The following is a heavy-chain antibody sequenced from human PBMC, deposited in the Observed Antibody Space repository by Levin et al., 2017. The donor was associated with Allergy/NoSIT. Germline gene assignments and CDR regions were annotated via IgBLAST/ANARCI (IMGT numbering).Heavy chain of an antibody. CDR1: GDSVSSKDYY. CDR2: ISYSGIA. Sequence: SETLSLTCTVSGDSVSSKDYYWSWIRQSPGEGLEWIASISYSGIASYNPSLKSRVTISLDTPKNQFSLRVTAVTAADTAVFYCASRNGGIIWGQGTLVTVSS. V-gene: IGHV4-61*08. CDR3: ASRNGGII. J-gene: IGHJ4*02. D-gene: IGHD4-23*01.